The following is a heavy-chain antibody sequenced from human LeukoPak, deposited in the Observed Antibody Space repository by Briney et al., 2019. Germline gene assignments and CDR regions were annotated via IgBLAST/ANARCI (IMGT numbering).Heavy chain of an antibody. J-gene: IGHJ4*02. CDR3: VKGGWFDD. CDR1: GFTFSGYD. V-gene: IGHV3-23*05. CDR2: ISQSGTDT. Sequence: GGSLRLSCAPSGFTFSGYDMNWARQAPGTGPEWVAAISQSGTDTHYGDSVKGRFAISRDNSKDTLFLQMNALRVDDTAVYYCVKGGWFDDWGQGTLVTVSS. D-gene: IGHD6-19*01.